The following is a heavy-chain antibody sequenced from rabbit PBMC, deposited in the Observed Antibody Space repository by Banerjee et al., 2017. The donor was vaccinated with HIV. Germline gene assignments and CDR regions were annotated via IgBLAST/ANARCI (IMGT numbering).Heavy chain of an antibody. CDR1: GFSFNNNYV. Sequence: QEQLEESGGDLVKPEGSLTLTCTASGFSFNNNYVMCWVRQAPGKGLEWIACINTISGDTVYATWAKGRFTISKASWTTVTLQMTSLTAADTASYFCARGGDGGGDGLDLWGPGTLVTVS. CDR2: INTISGDT. CDR3: ARGGDGGGDGLDL. D-gene: IGHD5-1*01. J-gene: IGHJ4*01. V-gene: IGHV1S45*01.